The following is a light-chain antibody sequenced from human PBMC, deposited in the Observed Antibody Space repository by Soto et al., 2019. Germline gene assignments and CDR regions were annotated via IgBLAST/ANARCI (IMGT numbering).Light chain of an antibody. CDR2: SNN. CDR1: SSNIGSNT. V-gene: IGLV1-44*01. J-gene: IGLJ3*02. CDR3: AAWDDSLNAWV. Sequence: QSVLTQPPSASGTPGQRVTISCCGSSSNIGSNTVNWDQQLPGTAPKLLIYSNNQRPSGVPDRFSGAKFGTSASLAISGLLSEDEADYYSAAWDDSLNAWVFGGGTKLTVL.